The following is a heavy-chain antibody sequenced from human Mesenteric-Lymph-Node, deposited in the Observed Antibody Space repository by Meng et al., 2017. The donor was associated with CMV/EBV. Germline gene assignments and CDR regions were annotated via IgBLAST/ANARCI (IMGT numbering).Heavy chain of an antibody. J-gene: IGHJ4*02. D-gene: IGHD2/OR15-2a*01. CDR3: AKSRSSTPGIVDD. Sequence: QVQLQESGPGLVKPSETLSLTCIVSGFSVTSGAYHWSWIRQSPGKGLEWIGYIYGTGITIYNPSLKSRVTILLETSKNQFSLKLNSVTTADTAVYYCAKSRSSTPGIVDDWGQGTLVTVSS. V-gene: IGHV4-61*08. CDR1: GFSVTSGAYH. CDR2: IYGTGIT.